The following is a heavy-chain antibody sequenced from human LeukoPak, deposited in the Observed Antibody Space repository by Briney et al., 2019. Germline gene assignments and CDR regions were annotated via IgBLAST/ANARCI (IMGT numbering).Heavy chain of an antibody. J-gene: IGHJ5*02. V-gene: IGHV4-59*11. CDR2: ISFSGST. Sequence: SETLSLTCTVSGVSISNHYWSWIRQPPGKQLKYIGYISFSGSTNHNPSLKSRVSISLDTSKNQFSLNLKSVTAADTAVYYCARDQYHGSGTYAWFDLWGQGTLVPVS. CDR1: GVSISNHY. D-gene: IGHD3-10*01. CDR3: ARDQYHGSGTYAWFDL.